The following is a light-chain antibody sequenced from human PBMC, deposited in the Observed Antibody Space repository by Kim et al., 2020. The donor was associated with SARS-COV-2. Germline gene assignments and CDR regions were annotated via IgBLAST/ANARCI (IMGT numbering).Light chain of an antibody. CDR1: QSVLYDSNSKEY. CDR3: QQYYSTPWT. CDR2: WAS. V-gene: IGKV4-1*01. Sequence: DVVLIQSPDSLAVSLGERATINCKSSQSVLYDSNSKEYLAWYQQKPGQPHQLLIYWASTRKSGVPDRFSGSGSGTDFTLTISSLQAEDVAVYFCQQYYSTPWTFGQGTKVDIK. J-gene: IGKJ1*01.